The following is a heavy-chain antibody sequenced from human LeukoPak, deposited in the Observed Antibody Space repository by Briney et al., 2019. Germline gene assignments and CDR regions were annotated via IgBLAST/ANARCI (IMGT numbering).Heavy chain of an antibody. CDR1: GYTFTSYY. V-gene: IGHV1-46*01. CDR2: INPSGGST. Sequence: ASVKVSCKASGYTFTSYYMHWVRQAPGQGLEGMGIINPSGGSTSYAQKFQGRVTMTSDTYTSTVYMELSSMRSEDTAVYYCARPGNRFVILDAFDIWGQGTMVTVSS. D-gene: IGHD1-14*01. CDR3: ARPGNRFVILDAFDI. J-gene: IGHJ3*02.